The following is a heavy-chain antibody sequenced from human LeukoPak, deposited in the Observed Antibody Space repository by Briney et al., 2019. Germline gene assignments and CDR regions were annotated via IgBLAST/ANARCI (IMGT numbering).Heavy chain of an antibody. CDR3: ARDPPIRDPTTVVRPYYYSGMDV. Sequence: GASVRVSCIASGYTFTSYGISWVRQAPGQGLEWMGWVSAYNGNTNYAQKLPHRVTMTSDTSTRTAYTELRSLTSDDTAVSYCARDPPIRDPTTVVRPYYYSGMDVWGQGTTVTVSS. V-gene: IGHV1-18*01. D-gene: IGHD4-23*01. J-gene: IGHJ6*02. CDR1: GYTFTSYG. CDR2: VSAYNGNT.